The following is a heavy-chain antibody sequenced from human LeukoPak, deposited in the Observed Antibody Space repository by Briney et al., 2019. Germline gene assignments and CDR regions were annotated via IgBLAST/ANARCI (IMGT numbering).Heavy chain of an antibody. CDR2: ISAYNGNT. CDR1: GYTFTSYG. Sequence: ASVKVSCKASGYTFTSYGISWVRQALGQGLEWMGWISAYNGNTNYAQKLQGRVTMTTDTSTSTAYMELRSLRSDDTAVYYCARSEDYGGPFDPWGQGTLVTVSS. V-gene: IGHV1-18*01. J-gene: IGHJ5*02. D-gene: IGHD4-17*01. CDR3: ARSEDYGGPFDP.